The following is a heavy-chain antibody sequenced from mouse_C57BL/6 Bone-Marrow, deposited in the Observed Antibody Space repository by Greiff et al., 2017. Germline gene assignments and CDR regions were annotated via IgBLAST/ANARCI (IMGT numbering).Heavy chain of an antibody. J-gene: IGHJ4*01. CDR3: ARRAFPKVVARGYYYAMDY. Sequence: QVQLQQSGPELVKPGASVKISCKASGYAFSSSWMNWVKQRPGKGLEWIGRIYPGDGDTNYNGKFKGKATLTADKSSSTAYMQLSSLTSEDSAVYFCARRAFPKVVARGYYYAMDYWGQGTSVTVSS. V-gene: IGHV1-82*01. D-gene: IGHD1-1*01. CDR2: IYPGDGDT. CDR1: GYAFSSSW.